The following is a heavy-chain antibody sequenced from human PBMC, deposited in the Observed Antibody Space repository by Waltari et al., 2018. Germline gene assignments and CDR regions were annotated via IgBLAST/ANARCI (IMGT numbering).Heavy chain of an antibody. CDR3: ARVPMIVVVITTYRYFDY. J-gene: IGHJ4*02. D-gene: IGHD3-22*01. CDR1: GGSISSSSYY. V-gene: IGHV4-39*07. Sequence: QLQLQESGPGLVKPSETLSLTCTVSGGSISSSSYYWGWIRQPPGKGLEWIGSIYYSGGTSYNPSLKSRVTISVDTSKNQFSLKLSSVTAADTAVYYCARVPMIVVVITTYRYFDYWGQGTLVTVSS. CDR2: IYYSGGT.